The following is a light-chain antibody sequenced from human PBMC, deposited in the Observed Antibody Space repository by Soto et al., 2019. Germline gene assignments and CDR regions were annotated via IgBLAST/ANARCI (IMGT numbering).Light chain of an antibody. Sequence: DIQMTQSPSTLSASVGDRVTITCRASQSISGSLAWYQQKPGKAPKLLIYEAYNLKSGVPSRFSGSGSGTEYTFTISSLQPDDSESYYCQQYNGYWTFGQGTRVEIK. CDR2: EAY. V-gene: IGKV1-5*03. J-gene: IGKJ1*01. CDR3: QQYNGYWT. CDR1: QSISGS.